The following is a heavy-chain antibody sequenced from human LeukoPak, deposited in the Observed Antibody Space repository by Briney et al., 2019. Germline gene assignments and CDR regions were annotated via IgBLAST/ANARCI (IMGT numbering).Heavy chain of an antibody. CDR1: GGSIIDYY. J-gene: IGHJ4*02. CDR2: VYSTGTT. Sequence: PSETLSLTRTVSGGSIIDYYWSWIRQPPGKGLEWLGYVYSTGTTKYNPSLESRVRISIDTSKDQFSLRLESMTAADTAVYYCARQGGVLKAVAATFFDSWGQGTLVTVSS. V-gene: IGHV4-59*01. CDR3: ARQGGVLKAVAATFFDS. D-gene: IGHD6-19*01.